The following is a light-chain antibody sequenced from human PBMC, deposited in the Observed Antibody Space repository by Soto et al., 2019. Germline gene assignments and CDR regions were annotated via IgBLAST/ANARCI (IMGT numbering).Light chain of an antibody. CDR3: AAWDDSLNGLYV. J-gene: IGLJ1*01. CDR2: SSN. Sequence: QSVLTQPPSASGTPGQSVTISCSGSSSNIGSNTVDWYQQLPGTAPKLLIYSSNQRPSGVPDRFSGSKSGTSASLATSGLQSDDEADYFCAAWDDSLNGLYVFGTGTKVTVL. CDR1: SSNIGSNT. V-gene: IGLV1-44*01.